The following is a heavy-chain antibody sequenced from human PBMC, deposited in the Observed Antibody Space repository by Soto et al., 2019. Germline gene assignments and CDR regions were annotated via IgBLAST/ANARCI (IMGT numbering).Heavy chain of an antibody. J-gene: IGHJ6*03. CDR3: ARLFIPDTAMPHYYYYYMDV. Sequence: SETLSLTCTVSGGSISSGGYYWSWIRQHPGKGLEWIGYIYYSGSTNYNPSLKSRVTISVDTSKNQFSLKLSSVTAADTAVYYCARLFIPDTAMPHYYYYYMDVWGKGTTVTVSS. V-gene: IGHV4-61*08. CDR1: GGSISSGGYY. D-gene: IGHD5-18*01. CDR2: IYYSGST.